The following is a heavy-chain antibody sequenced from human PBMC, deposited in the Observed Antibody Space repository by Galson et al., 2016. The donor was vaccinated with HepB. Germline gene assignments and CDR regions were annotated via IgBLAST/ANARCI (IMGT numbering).Heavy chain of an antibody. Sequence: SLRLSCAASGFTFTLYAMTWVRQAPGKGLEWLSSIAGIGGGIYYADSVKGRFAISRDNSKNTLYLEMNNLRAEDTAVYYCAKYSGWGTRNFDYWGQGTLVTVSS. D-gene: IGHD3-10*01. CDR1: GFTFTLYA. V-gene: IGHV3-23*01. J-gene: IGHJ4*02. CDR3: AKYSGWGTRNFDY. CDR2: IAGIGGGI.